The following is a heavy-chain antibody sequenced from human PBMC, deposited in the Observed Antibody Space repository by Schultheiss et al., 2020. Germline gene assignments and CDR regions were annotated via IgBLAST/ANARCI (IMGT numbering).Heavy chain of an antibody. V-gene: IGHV4-59*11. J-gene: IGHJ4*02. D-gene: IGHD3-22*01. Sequence: SETLSLTCTVSRGSISSHYWSWIRQPPGKGLEWIGYIYYSGSTNYNPSLKSRVTISVDTSTNQFSLKLSSVTAADTALYYCAKDIGSGGWYYDSSGYFDYWGQGTLVTVSS. CDR2: IYYSGST. CDR1: RGSISSHY. CDR3: AKDIGSGGWYYDSSGYFDY.